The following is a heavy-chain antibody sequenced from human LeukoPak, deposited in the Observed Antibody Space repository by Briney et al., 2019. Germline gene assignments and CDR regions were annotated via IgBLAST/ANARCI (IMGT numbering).Heavy chain of an antibody. CDR1: GFTFRNCA. J-gene: IGHJ4*02. V-gene: IGHV3-23*01. CDR2: ISGSGSSA. CDR3: AKHQDYGSGSYIDY. D-gene: IGHD3-10*01. Sequence: GGSLSLSCAASGFTFRNCAMSWVRQAPGKGLEWVSAISGSGSSAYYADSVQGRFTISRDNSKNTLYLQMNSLRAEDTVYYCAKHQDYGSGSYIDYWGQGTLVTVSS.